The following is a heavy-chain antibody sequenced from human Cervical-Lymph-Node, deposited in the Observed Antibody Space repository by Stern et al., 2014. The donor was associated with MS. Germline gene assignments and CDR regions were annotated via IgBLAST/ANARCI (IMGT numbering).Heavy chain of an antibody. V-gene: IGHV1-46*01. J-gene: IGHJ4*02. CDR1: GYSFTSYL. CDR3: ARDEGADY. CDR2: INPSAGNT. Sequence: QLVQSGAEVKKPGASVKVSCMASGYSFTSYLINWVRQAPGQGLEWMGIINPSAGNTNYAQKFQGRVVMTSDTSTGTVYMELSSLRSEDTAVYYCARDEGADYWGQGTLVTVSS.